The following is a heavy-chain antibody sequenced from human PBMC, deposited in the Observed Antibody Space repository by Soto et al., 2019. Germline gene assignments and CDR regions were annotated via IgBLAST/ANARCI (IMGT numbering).Heavy chain of an antibody. CDR1: GPYTNLGGYY. V-gene: IGHV4-30-2*05. Sequence: SDMLRLNSAVSGPYTNLGGYYWRSLRQPPGKGLEWIGYIYYRGSTYYNPSLKSRVTILVDTSKNQFSLKLSSVTAADTAVYYGARDIAAAGFDYWGQGTLVTVSS. D-gene: IGHD6-13*01. CDR3: ARDIAAAGFDY. CDR2: IYYRGST. J-gene: IGHJ4*02.